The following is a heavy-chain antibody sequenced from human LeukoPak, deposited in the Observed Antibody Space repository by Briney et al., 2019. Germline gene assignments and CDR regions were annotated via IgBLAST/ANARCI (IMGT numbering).Heavy chain of an antibody. CDR1: GFTFIDYA. J-gene: IGHJ3*02. CDR3: ARDSSGSDHFDN. D-gene: IGHD3-10*01. Sequence: PGGSLRLSCSGSGFTFIDYAINWARQAPGKGLEWVSSISSGSSFTYCADSVKGRFTISRDNAKNSLYLQMNSLRAEDTAVYYCARDSSGSDHFDNWGHRRVAAVSS. V-gene: IGHV3-21*01. CDR2: ISSGSSFT.